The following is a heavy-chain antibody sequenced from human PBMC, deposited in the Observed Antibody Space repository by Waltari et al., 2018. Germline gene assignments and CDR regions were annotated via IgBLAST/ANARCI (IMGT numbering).Heavy chain of an antibody. CDR1: GFTFRHYG. J-gene: IGHJ4*02. CDR2: IDGSGGGGSSGTT. D-gene: IGHD3-3*02. CDR3: AREDRIFGVVRAPPDY. V-gene: IGHV3-23*01. Sequence: EVQLLESGGDLVQPGGSLRLSCVASGFTFRHYGLNWVRPAPGKGLGGVSGIDGSGGGGSSGTTYYADSVKGRFTISRDNSKDTLYLQMNSLRAEDTAVYYCAREDRIFGVVRAPPDYWGQGTLVTVSS.